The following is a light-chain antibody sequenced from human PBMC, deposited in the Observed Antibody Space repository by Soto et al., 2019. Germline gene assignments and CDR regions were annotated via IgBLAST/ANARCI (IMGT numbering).Light chain of an antibody. Sequence: DIVMTQSPDSLAVSLGERATINCKSSQSLLYISNNRNYLAWYQQKQGQPPKMLIYWASTRESGVPDRFSGSGSDTDFTLTISSLQAEDVAVYYCQQYYSTPLTFGQGTKLEIK. CDR1: QSLLYISNNRNY. J-gene: IGKJ2*01. CDR3: QQYYSTPLT. V-gene: IGKV4-1*01. CDR2: WAS.